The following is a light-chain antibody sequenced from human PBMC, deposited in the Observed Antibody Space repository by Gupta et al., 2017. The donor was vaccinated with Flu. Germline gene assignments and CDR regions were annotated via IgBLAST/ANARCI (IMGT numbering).Light chain of an antibody. V-gene: IGKV3-20*01. CDR1: QNIISTF. CDR2: GAS. J-gene: IGKJ1*01. Sequence: EIVLTQSPGTLSLSPGERATLSCRASQNIISTFLAWYQQKPGQAPRLLIYGASTRATGIPDRFSGSGYGTDFTLTISRREPEDFAFYYCHRGGGQPPWTFGQGTKVEIK. CDR3: HRGGGQPPWT.